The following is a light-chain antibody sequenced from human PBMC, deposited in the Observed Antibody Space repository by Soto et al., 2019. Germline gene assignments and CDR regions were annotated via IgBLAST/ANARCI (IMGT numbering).Light chain of an antibody. V-gene: IGKV2-28*01. CDR1: QSLLHSNGYNY. CDR2: LGS. J-gene: IGKJ4*01. CDR3: QKYNSAPLT. Sequence: DVVLTQSPLSLPVTLGQSASISCRSSQSLLHSNGYNYLDWYLQKPGQSPQLLIYLGSYRASGVPDRFSGSGSGTDFTLTISSLQPEDVAAYYCQKYNSAPLTFGGGTKVDIK.